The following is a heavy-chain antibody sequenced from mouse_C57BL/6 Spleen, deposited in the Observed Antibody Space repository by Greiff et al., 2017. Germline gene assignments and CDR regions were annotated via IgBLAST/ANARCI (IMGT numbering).Heavy chain of an antibody. D-gene: IGHD2-1*01. V-gene: IGHV1-39*01. CDR2: INPNYGTT. CDR3: AREIYYGNPYAMDY. CDR1: GYSFTDYN. Sequence: EVKLMESGPELVKPGASVKISCKASGYSFTDYNMNWVKQSNGKSLEWIGVINPNYGTTSYNQKFKGKATLTVDQSSSTAYMQLNSLTSEDSAVYYCAREIYYGNPYAMDYWGQGTSVTVSS. J-gene: IGHJ4*01.